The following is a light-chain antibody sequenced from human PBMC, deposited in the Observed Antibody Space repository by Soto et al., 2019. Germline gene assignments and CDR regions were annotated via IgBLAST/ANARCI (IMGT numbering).Light chain of an antibody. V-gene: IGLV2-14*01. CDR2: DVS. Sequence: QSVLAQPASVSGSPGQSITISCTGTSXDVGGYDYVSWYQQHPGEGPKLMIYDVSNRPSGVSNRFSGSKSGNTASLTISGLQAEDEADYYCSSYTSSSTYVFGSGTKVNLL. CDR3: SSYTSSSTYV. CDR1: SXDVGGYDY. J-gene: IGLJ1*01.